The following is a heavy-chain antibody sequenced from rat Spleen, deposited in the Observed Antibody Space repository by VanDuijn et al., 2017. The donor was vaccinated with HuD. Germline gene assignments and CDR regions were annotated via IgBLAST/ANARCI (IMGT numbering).Heavy chain of an antibody. CDR1: GFTFSDYN. Sequence: EVQLVESGGGLVQPGRSLKLSCAASGFTFSDYNMAWVRQAPKKGLEWVTTIIYDGTRTHYRDSVKGRFTISRDNAKSTLYLQMDSLRSEDTATYYCARHGTTVGPYYYVMDAWGQGASVTVSS. J-gene: IGHJ4*01. V-gene: IGHV5S10*01. CDR3: ARHGTTVGPYYYVMDA. CDR2: IIYDGTRT. D-gene: IGHD1-8*01.